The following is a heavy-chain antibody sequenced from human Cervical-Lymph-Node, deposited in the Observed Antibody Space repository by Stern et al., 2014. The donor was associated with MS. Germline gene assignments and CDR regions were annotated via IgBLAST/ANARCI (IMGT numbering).Heavy chain of an antibody. D-gene: IGHD2-21*02. CDR3: ATLRGRVTYYYGMDV. V-gene: IGHV1-24*01. CDR1: GYTLSEIS. CDR2: VDPEHVET. J-gene: IGHJ6*02. Sequence: MQLVESGAEVKKPGASVKVSCKVSGYTLSEISMHWVRQAPGKGLEWMGGVDPEHVETRDSQKFQGRVTMAEDRSTDTAYMELSSLRAEDTAVYYCATLRGRVTYYYGMDVWGQGTTVTVSS.